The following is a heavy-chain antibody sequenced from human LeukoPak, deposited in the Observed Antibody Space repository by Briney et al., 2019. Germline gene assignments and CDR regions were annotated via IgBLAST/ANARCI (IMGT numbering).Heavy chain of an antibody. J-gene: IGHJ4*02. V-gene: IGHV3-11*04. D-gene: IGHD5-18*01. CDR3: ASSLNTVVVSPYYLEY. CDR1: GFTFSDYY. Sequence: PEGSLRLSCAGSGFTFSDYYMSWIRQAPGKGLEWISYTSAIGSSTYFADSVKGRFTISRDNAKSFLYLYMNNLRAEDTAVYYCASSLNTVVVSPYYLEYWGQGTLVTVSS. CDR2: TSAIGSST.